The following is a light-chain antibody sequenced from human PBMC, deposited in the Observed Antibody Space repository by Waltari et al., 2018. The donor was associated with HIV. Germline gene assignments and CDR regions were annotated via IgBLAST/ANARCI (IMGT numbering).Light chain of an antibody. V-gene: IGLV1-40*01. J-gene: IGLJ2*01. CDR2: GNS. CDR1: SSNIGAGYD. Sequence: QSVLTQPPSVSGAPGQRVTISCTGSSSNIGAGYDVHWYQQLPGTAPKLLIYGNSNRPSGVPDLFSGSKSGTSASLAITGLQAEDEADYYCQSYDSSLSGSHVVFGGGTKLTVL. CDR3: QSYDSSLSGSHVV.